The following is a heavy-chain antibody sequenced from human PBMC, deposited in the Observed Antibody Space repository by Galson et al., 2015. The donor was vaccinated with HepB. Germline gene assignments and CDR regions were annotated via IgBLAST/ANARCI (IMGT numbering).Heavy chain of an antibody. CDR2: IRSKAYGGTT. CDR1: GFTFGDYA. D-gene: IGHD3-3*01. V-gene: IGHV3-49*03. Sequence: SLRLSCAASGFTFGDYAMSWFRQAPGKGLEWVGLIRSKAYGGTTEYAASVKGRFAISRDDSKSIAYLQMNSLKTEDTAVYYCTRYYDFWSGYPSTYYYYYMDVWGKGTTVTVSS. J-gene: IGHJ6*03. CDR3: TRYYDFWSGYPSTYYYYYMDV.